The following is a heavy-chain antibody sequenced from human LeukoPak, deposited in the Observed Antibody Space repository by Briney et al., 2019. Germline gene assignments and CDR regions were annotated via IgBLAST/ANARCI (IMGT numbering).Heavy chain of an antibody. CDR1: GDSVSSNSAA. D-gene: IGHD3-16*01. J-gene: IGHJ5*02. CDR2: TYYRSNWYS. CDR3: AREGWGGDSWFDP. V-gene: IGHV6-1*01. Sequence: SQTLSLTCAISGDSVSSNSAAWNCIRQSPSRGLEWLGRTYYRSNWYSDYAVSGKSRITINPATAKHQFSLQLNSVTPEDTAVYYCAREGWGGDSWFDPWGQGTLVTVSS.